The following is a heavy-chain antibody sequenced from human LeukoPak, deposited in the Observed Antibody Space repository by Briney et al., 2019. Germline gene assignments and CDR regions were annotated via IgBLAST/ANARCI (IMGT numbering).Heavy chain of an antibody. J-gene: IGHJ4*02. V-gene: IGHV3-23*01. CDR3: AKWGDYDVLTGYYDSDY. CDR2: IGGSGGTT. CDR1: GFTFSNYA. D-gene: IGHD3-9*01. Sequence: PGGSLRLSCAASGFTFSNYAMSRVRQAPGKGLEWVSAIGGSGGTTHYADSVKGRFTISRDNSKNTLYLQMRSLRAEDTAVYYCAKWGDYDVLTGYYDSDYWGQGTLVTVSS.